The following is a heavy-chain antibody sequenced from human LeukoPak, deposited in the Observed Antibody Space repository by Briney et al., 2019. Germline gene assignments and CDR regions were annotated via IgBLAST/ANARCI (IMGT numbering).Heavy chain of an antibody. CDR3: AIDGSRPRYDSSAYYDY. D-gene: IGHD3-22*01. V-gene: IGHV6-1*01. CDR2: TYYRSKWYN. CDR1: GDSVPSNGAA. J-gene: IGHJ4*02. Sequence: PSQTLSLTCAISGDSVPSNGAAWNWIRQSPSRGLEWLGRTYYRSKWYNDYAVSVKSRITIIPDTSKNQFSLQLNSVTPEDTAVYYCAIDGSRPRYDSSAYYDYWGQGTLVTVSS.